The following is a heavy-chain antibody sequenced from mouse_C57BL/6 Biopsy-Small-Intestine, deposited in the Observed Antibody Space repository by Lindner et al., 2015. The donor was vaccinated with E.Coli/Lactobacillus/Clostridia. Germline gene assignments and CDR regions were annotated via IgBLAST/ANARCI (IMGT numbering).Heavy chain of an antibody. Sequence: VQLQESGGGLVNPGGSLKLSCAASGFTFSDYGMHWVRQAPEKGLEWVAHISSGSSTICYADTMKGRFTISRDNAKNTLFLQMTSLRSEDTAIYYCTTTIVATKGALDCWGQGTSVTVSS. V-gene: IGHV5-17*01. CDR2: ISSGSSTI. CDR3: TTTIVATKGALDC. CDR1: GFTFSDYG. J-gene: IGHJ4*01. D-gene: IGHD1-1*01.